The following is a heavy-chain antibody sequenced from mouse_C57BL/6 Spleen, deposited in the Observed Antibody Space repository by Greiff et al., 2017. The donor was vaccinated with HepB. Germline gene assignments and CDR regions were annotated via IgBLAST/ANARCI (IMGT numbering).Heavy chain of an antibody. CDR2: ILPGSGST. J-gene: IGHJ3*01. V-gene: IGHV1-9*01. CDR1: GYTFTGYW. D-gene: IGHD1-1*01. Sequence: LMKPGASVKLSCKATGYTFTGYWIEWVKQRPGHGLEWIGEILPGSGSTNYNEKFKGKATFTADTSSNTAYMQLSSLTTEDSAIYYCARERNYYGSRKGGFAYWGQGTLVTVSA. CDR3: ARERNYYGSRKGGFAY.